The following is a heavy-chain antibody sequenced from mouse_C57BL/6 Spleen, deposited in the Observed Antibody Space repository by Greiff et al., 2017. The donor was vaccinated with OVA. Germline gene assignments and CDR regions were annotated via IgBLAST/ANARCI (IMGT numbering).Heavy chain of an antibody. CDR3: AREGADPATFAY. CDR1: GYTFTSYW. CDR2: IYPSCGET. J-gene: IGHJ3*01. V-gene: IGHV1-52*01. D-gene: IGHD4-1*02. Sequence: QVQLQQPGAELVRPGSSVKLSCKASGYTFTSYWMHWVKQRPVQGLEWIGYIYPSCGETHYNEKFKDKATLTVDKSSSTAYMQLSSLTSEDSAVYYCAREGADPATFAYWGQGTLVTVSA.